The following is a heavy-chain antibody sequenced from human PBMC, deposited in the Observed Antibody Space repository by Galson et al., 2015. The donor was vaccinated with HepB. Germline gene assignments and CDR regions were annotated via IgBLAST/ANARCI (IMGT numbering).Heavy chain of an antibody. J-gene: IGHJ6*02. V-gene: IGHV4-34*01. CDR1: GGSFSGYY. D-gene: IGHD2-2*01. Sequence: ETLSLTCTVYGGSFSGYYWSWIRQPPGKGLEWIGEINHSGSTNYNPSLKSRVTISVDTSKNQFSLKLSSVTAADTAVYYCARASQIVVVPAAPAQTNYYGMNVWGQGTTVTVSS. CDR2: INHSGST. CDR3: ARASQIVVVPAAPAQTNYYGMNV.